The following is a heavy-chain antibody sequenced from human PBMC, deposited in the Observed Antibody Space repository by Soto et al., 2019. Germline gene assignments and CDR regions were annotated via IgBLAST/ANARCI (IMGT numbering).Heavy chain of an antibody. J-gene: IGHJ3*02. D-gene: IGHD1-7*01. CDR3: ARRNCVWDVFDI. CDR2: IGTAGDT. V-gene: IGHV3-13*04. CDR1: GFTFSSYD. Sequence: GGSLRLSCAASGFTFSSYDMHWVRQATGKGLEWVSAIGTAGDTYYPGSVKGRFTISRENAKNSLYLQMNSLRAGDTAVYYCARRNCVWDVFDIWGQGTMVPVSS.